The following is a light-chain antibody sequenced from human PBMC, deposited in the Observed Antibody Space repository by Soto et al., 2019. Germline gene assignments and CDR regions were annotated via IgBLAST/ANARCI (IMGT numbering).Light chain of an antibody. Sequence: DIQMTQSPSTLSASVGDRVTITCRASQTISTLLAWYPQRPGKAPNLLIYKASSLESGVPSRFSGSGSGTEFTLTISTLQPDEFATYFCQQYSTYPWTFGQGTKVEVK. CDR1: QTISTL. V-gene: IGKV1-5*03. CDR3: QQYSTYPWT. J-gene: IGKJ1*01. CDR2: KAS.